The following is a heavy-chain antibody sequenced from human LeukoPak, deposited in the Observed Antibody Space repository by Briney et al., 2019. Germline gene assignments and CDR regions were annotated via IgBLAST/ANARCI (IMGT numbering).Heavy chain of an antibody. D-gene: IGHD3-10*01. V-gene: IGHV3-23*01. CDR3: ARDPNYYGSGAPYYYYGMDV. J-gene: IGHJ6*02. CDR1: GFTLTSYS. CDR2: ISGGGGST. Sequence: PGGSLRLSCAASGFTLTSYSMNWVRQAPGKGLEWVSTISGGGGSTYYADSVKGRFTISRDNSKNTLYLQMNSLRAEDTAVYYCARDPNYYGSGAPYYYYGMDVWGQGTTVTVSS.